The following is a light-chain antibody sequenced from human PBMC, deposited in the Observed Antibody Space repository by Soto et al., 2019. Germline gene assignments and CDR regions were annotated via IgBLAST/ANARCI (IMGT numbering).Light chain of an antibody. J-gene: IGLJ1*01. V-gene: IGLV2-14*01. Sequence: QSVLTQPASVSGSPGQSITISCTGTNSDVGGYNYVSWYQHHPGTAPKLIIYEVSLRPSGVSNRFSGSKSGNTASLTISGLHVDDDADYYCCSYRSGSTLYVFGTGTKLTVL. CDR3: CSYRSGSTLYV. CDR2: EVS. CDR1: NSDVGGYNY.